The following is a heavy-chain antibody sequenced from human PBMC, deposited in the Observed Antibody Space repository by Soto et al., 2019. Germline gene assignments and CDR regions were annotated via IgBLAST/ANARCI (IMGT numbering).Heavy chain of an antibody. V-gene: IGHV3-23*01. CDR1: GFTFSSYA. Sequence: GGSLRLSCAASGFTFSSYAMSWVRQAPGKGLEWVSAISGSGGSTYYADSVKGRFTISRDNSKNTLYLQMNSLRAEDTAVYYCAKERWGYCSCVCCYSEEWDWFYPWSQGTPVTVSS. J-gene: IGHJ5*01. D-gene: IGHD2-15*01. CDR3: AKERWGYCSCVCCYSEEWDWFYP. CDR2: ISGSGGST.